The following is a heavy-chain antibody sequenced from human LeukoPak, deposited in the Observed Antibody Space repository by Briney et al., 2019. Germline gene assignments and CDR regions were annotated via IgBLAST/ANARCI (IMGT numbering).Heavy chain of an antibody. CDR3: ARGEPGITMVRNQP. CDR2: INHSGST. J-gene: IGHJ5*02. CDR1: GGSISNYY. D-gene: IGHD3-10*01. Sequence: PSEALSLTCTVSGGSISNYYWTWIRQPPGKGLEWIGEINHSGSTYYNPSLKSRVTISVDTSKNQFSLKLSSVTAADTAVYYCARGEPGITMVRNQPWGQGTLVTVSS. V-gene: IGHV4-34*01.